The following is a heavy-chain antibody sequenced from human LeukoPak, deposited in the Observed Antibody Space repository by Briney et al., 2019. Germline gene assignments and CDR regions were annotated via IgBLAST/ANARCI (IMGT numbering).Heavy chain of an antibody. CDR2: MFYTGRT. J-gene: IGHJ5*02. D-gene: IGHD1-1*01. CDR1: GGSISRYY. V-gene: IGHV4-59*08. Sequence: SETLSLTCTVSGGSISRYYWSWIRQPPGKGLEWIGYMFYTGRTAYKSSLKSRVTMSVDTSKNQFSLKLSTVTAADTAVYYCARVHESRATGWFGPWGQGTLVTVSS. CDR3: ARVHESRATGWFGP.